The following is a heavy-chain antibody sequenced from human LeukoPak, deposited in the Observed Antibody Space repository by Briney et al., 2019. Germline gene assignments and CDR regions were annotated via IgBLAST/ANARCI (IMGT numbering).Heavy chain of an antibody. V-gene: IGHV4-34*01. D-gene: IGHD6-19*01. CDR3: ARGSSGKIDY. CDR1: GGSFSGYY. J-gene: IGHJ4*02. Sequence: SETLSLTCAVYGGSFSGYYWSWIRQPPGKGLEWIGEINHSGSTNYNPSLKSRVTISVDTSKNQFSLKLSSVTAADTAVYYCARGSSGKIDYWGQGTLVTVSS. CDR2: INHSGST.